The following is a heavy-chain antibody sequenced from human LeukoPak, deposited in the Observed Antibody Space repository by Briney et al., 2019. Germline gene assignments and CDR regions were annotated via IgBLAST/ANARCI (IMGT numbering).Heavy chain of an antibody. D-gene: IGHD3-10*01. J-gene: IGHJ5*02. Sequence: GASVKVSFKASGYTFTGYYMHWVRQAPGQGLEWMGWINPNSGGTNYAQKFQGRVTMTRDTSISTAYMELSRLRSDDTAVYYCARVGDYGSGSYYGGDWFDPWGQGTLVTVSS. CDR1: GYTFTGYY. V-gene: IGHV1-2*02. CDR3: ARVGDYGSGSYYGGDWFDP. CDR2: INPNSGGT.